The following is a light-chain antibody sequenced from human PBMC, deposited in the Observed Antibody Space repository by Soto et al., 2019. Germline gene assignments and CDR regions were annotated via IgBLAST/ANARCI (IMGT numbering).Light chain of an antibody. CDR3: QQYNNWPRT. V-gene: IGKV3-15*01. CDR2: GAS. J-gene: IGKJ4*01. CDR1: QSVSSN. Sequence: EIVMTQSPATLSVSPGERATLSCRASQSVSSNLAWYQQKSGQGPRLLIYGASRRATGIPAKFSGSDSGTEFTLTISSLQSEDFAVYYCQQYNNWPRTFGGGIKVEIK.